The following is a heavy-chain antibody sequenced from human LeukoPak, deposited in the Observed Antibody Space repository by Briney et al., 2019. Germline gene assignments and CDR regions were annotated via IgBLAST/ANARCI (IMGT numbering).Heavy chain of an antibody. CDR3: AKARGVWFGAHFDY. CDR1: GFSFSDYY. CDR2: ISSSGSTI. J-gene: IGHJ4*02. Sequence: PGGSLRLSCAASGFSFSDYYMTWIRQAPGKGLEWVSYISSSGSTIYYADSVKGRFTISRDNSKNTLYLQMNSLRAEDTAVYYCAKARGVWFGAHFDYWGQGTPVTVSS. V-gene: IGHV3-11*01. D-gene: IGHD3-10*01.